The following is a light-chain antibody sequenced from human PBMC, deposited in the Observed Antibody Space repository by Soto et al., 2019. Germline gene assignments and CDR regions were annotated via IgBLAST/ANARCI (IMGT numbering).Light chain of an antibody. J-gene: IGLJ2*01. CDR1: SSDVGGYNY. V-gene: IGLV2-11*01. CDR3: SSYTSSSTPRVV. Sequence: QSVLTQPRSVSGSPGQSVTISCTGTSSDVGGYNYVSWYQQHPGKAPKLIMYDVTKRPSGVPDRFSGSKSGNTASLTISGLQAEDEADYYCSSYTSSSTPRVVFGGGTKLTVL. CDR2: DVT.